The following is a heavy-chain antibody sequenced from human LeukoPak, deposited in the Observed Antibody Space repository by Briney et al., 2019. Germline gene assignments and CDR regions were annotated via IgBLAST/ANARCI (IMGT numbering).Heavy chain of an antibody. Sequence: PSGTMSLTCAVSGGSISSNTWWSWVRQPPGKGLEWIGEIYHSGSTNYNPSLKSRVTISVDKSKNQFSLKLSSVTAADTAVYHCARIMGRGYCISTSCRGYWFDPWGQGTLVTVSS. CDR2: IYHSGST. J-gene: IGHJ5*02. CDR1: GGSISSNTW. D-gene: IGHD2-2*01. CDR3: ARIMGRGYCISTSCRGYWFDP. V-gene: IGHV4-4*02.